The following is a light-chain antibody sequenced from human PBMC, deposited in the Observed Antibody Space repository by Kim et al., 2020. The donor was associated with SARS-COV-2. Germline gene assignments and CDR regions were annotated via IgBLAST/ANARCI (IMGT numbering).Light chain of an antibody. Sequence: LSPGETATLSCRASQFVTSTYVAWYQQQPDQAPRLLIYGASSRATGTPDRCSGSASATDFTLTSSRLEPEDCAVYFCQHYSASLYTFGQGTKLEI. V-gene: IGKV3-20*01. J-gene: IGKJ2*01. CDR3: QHYSASLYT. CDR2: GAS. CDR1: QFVTSTY.